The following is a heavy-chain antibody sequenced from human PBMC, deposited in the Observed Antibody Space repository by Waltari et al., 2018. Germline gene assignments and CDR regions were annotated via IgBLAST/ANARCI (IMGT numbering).Heavy chain of an antibody. Sequence: EVQLVESGGGLVQPGGSLRLSCAASGFTFCSHSMSWVRQAPGKGLEWVASIIEDGSEIYYVDSVKGRFIISRDNAENSLYLQMNSLRAEDTAVYYCARRESSGWWYFHYWGQGTLVTVSS. CDR2: IIEDGSEI. J-gene: IGHJ4*02. V-gene: IGHV3-7*01. CDR3: ARRESSGWWYFHY. CDR1: GFTFCSHS. D-gene: IGHD6-13*01.